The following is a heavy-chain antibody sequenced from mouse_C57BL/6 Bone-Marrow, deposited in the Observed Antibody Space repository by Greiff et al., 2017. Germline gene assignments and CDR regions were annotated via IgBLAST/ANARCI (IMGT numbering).Heavy chain of an antibody. Sequence: QVQLQQSGAELVRPGTSVKLSCKASGYTFTSYWMHWVKQRPGQGLAWIGVIDPSDSYTNYNQKFKGKATLTVDTSSSTAYMRLSSLTSEDSAVYDCAREMFTTVVADYAMDYWGQGTSVTVSS. J-gene: IGHJ4*01. CDR1: GYTFTSYW. CDR2: IDPSDSYT. D-gene: IGHD1-1*01. V-gene: IGHV1-59*01. CDR3: AREMFTTVVADYAMDY.